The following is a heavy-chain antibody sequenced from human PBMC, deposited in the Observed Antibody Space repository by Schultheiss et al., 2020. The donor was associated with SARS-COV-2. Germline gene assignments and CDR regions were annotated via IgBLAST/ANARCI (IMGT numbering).Heavy chain of an antibody. V-gene: IGHV4-59*01. Sequence: SETLSLTCTVSGGSISSYYWSWIRQPPGKGLEWIGYIFYSGSTNYNPSLKSRVTISVDTSKNQFSLKLSSVTAADTAVYYCARATYHDFWSGYYSYYFDYWGQGTLVTVSS. CDR2: IFYSGST. CDR3: ARATYHDFWSGYYSYYFDY. J-gene: IGHJ4*02. CDR1: GGSISSYY. D-gene: IGHD3-3*01.